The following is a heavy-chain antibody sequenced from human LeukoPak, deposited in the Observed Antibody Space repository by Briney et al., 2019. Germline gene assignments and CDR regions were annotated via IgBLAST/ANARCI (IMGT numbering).Heavy chain of an antibody. V-gene: IGHV3-7*01. Sequence: GGSLRLSCAGSGFTFYNYWMTWARQAPGKGLEWVASIKHDGSEKDYVASVKGRFTVSRDNAKNSFHLQMNSLRAEDTAIYYCARDLYYDFWSGYLDFWGQGTLVIVSS. D-gene: IGHD3-3*01. CDR1: GFTFYNYW. CDR2: IKHDGSEK. J-gene: IGHJ4*02. CDR3: ARDLYYDFWSGYLDF.